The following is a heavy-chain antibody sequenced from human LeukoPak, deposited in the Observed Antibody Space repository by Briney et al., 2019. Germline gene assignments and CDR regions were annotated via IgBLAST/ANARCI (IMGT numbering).Heavy chain of an antibody. CDR1: GGSISSYY. CDR2: IYYSGST. V-gene: IGHV4-59*12. D-gene: IGHD1-26*01. J-gene: IGHJ4*02. CDR3: ARGSLLVGAWGGFDY. Sequence: PSETLSLTCTVSGGSISSYYWSWIRQPPGKGLEWIGYIYYSGSTNYNPSLKSRVTMSVDTSKNQFSLKLSSVTAADTAVYYCARGSLLVGAWGGFDYWGQGTLVTVSS.